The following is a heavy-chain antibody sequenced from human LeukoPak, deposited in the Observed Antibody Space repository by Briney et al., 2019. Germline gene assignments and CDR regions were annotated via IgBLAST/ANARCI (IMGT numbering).Heavy chain of an antibody. Sequence: GGSLRLSCAASGLTVTSSYMHWVRQAPGKGLEWVSVIYSGDSTFYADSVKGRFTISRDHSKNTLFLLVNSISADDTAVDYCSVSFTIRAPYYMDVWGQGTTVTVSS. D-gene: IGHD3-3*02. V-gene: IGHV3-66*02. J-gene: IGHJ6*03. CDR3: SVSFTIRAPYYMDV. CDR2: IYSGDST. CDR1: GLTVTSSY.